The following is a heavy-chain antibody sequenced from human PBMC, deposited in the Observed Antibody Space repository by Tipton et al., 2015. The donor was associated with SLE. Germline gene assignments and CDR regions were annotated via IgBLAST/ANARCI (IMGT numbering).Heavy chain of an antibody. CDR3: VRDTEGMDV. J-gene: IGHJ6*04. Sequence: TLSLTCAVYGGSFSGYYWSWIRQPPGKGLEWIGEINHSGGTNYNPSLKSRVTISVDTSKNQFSLKLNSVTAADTAVYYCVRDTEGMDVWGKVTTVTVSS. V-gene: IGHV4-34*01. CDR2: INHSGGT. D-gene: IGHD4-17*01. CDR1: GGSFSGYY.